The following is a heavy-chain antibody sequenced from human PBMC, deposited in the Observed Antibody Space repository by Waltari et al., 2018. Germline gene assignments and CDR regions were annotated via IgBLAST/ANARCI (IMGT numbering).Heavy chain of an antibody. CDR1: GDTFTNYD. J-gene: IGHJ3*01. CDR2: MSAHSGDT. D-gene: IGHD3-16*01. CDR3: ARGKSWGLDALDV. Sequence: QVQLMQSGAEVKKPGASVKVSCKTSGDTFTNYDINWVRLATGQGLEWMGWMSAHSGDTGYADKFQGRVTMTWNTSITTAHMELRGLNSDDTAVYYCARGKSWGLDALDVWGQGEVVTVSS. V-gene: IGHV1-8*01.